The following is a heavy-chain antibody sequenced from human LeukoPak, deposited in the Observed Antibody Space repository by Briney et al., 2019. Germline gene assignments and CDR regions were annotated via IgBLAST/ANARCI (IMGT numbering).Heavy chain of an antibody. CDR3: ARDQPPYCSSTSCYRGFRY. D-gene: IGHD2-2*01. CDR2: IIPIFGTA. CDR1: GGTFSSYA. V-gene: IGHV1-69*01. J-gene: IGHJ4*02. Sequence: GSSVKVSCKASGGTFSSYAISWVRQAPGQGLEWMGGIIPIFGTANYAQKFQGRVTITADESTSTAYMELSSLRSEDTAVYYCARDQPPYCSSTSCYRGFRYWGQGTLVTVSS.